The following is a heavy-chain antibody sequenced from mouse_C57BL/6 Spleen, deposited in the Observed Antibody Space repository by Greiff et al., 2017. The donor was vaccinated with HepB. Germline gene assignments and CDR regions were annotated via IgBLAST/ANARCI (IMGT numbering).Heavy chain of an antibody. CDR2: IDPSDSYN. Sequence: QVQLQQPGAELVMPGASVKLSCKASGYTFTSYWMHWVKQRPGQGLEWIGEIDPSDSYNNYNQKFKGKSTLTVDKSSSTAYMQLSSLTSEDSAVYYCARWEAYYAMDYWGQGTSVTVSS. CDR1: GYTFTSYW. V-gene: IGHV1-69*01. D-gene: IGHD4-1*01. J-gene: IGHJ4*01. CDR3: ARWEAYYAMDY.